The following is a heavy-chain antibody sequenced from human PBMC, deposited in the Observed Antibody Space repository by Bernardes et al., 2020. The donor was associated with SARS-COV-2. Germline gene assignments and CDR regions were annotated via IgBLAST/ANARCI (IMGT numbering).Heavy chain of an antibody. Sequence: GGSLRLSCAASGFTFSSYCMSWVRQAPGKGLEWVANIKQDGSEKYYVDSVKGRFTISRDNAKNSLYLQMNSLRAEDTAVYYCAREGGSMTTVTTSAFDIWGQGTMVTVSS. CDR1: GFTFSSYC. CDR2: IKQDGSEK. V-gene: IGHV3-7*01. CDR3: AREGGSMTTVTTSAFDI. D-gene: IGHD4-17*01. J-gene: IGHJ3*02.